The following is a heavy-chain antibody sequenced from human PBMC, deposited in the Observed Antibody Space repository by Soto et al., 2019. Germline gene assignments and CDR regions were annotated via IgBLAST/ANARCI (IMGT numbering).Heavy chain of an antibody. Sequence: GGSLRLSCAASGFSVRTNYITWVRQAPGKGLEWVSVFESGGSIYYAESVKGRFIISRDYAKNTVYLQMNSLRAEDTAVYYCARAGVTPDFFDYWGQGTLVTVS. CDR3: ARAGVTPDFFDY. V-gene: IGHV3-53*01. J-gene: IGHJ4*02. CDR2: FESGGSI. CDR1: GFSVRTNY. D-gene: IGHD2-21*02.